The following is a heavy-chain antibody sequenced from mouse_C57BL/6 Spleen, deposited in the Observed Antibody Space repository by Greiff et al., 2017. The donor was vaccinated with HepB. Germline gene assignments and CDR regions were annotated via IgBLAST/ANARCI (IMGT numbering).Heavy chain of an antibody. Sequence: DVKLVESGGDLVKPGGSLKLSCAASGFTFSSYGMSWVRQTPDKRLEWVATISSGGSYTYYPDSVKGRFTISRDNAKNTLYLQMSSLKSEDTAMYYCASPIYYDYGKFFAYWGQGTLVTVSA. CDR2: ISSGGSYT. J-gene: IGHJ3*01. V-gene: IGHV5-6*02. D-gene: IGHD2-4*01. CDR3: ASPIYYDYGKFFAY. CDR1: GFTFSSYG.